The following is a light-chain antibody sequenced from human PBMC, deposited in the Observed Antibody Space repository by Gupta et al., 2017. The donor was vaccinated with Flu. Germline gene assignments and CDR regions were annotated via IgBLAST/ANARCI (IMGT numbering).Light chain of an antibody. J-gene: IGKJ5*01. CDR3: QQYNNWPPIT. CDR1: QSVDSD. V-gene: IGKV3-15*01. CDR2: DAS. Sequence: EIVLTPSPATLSVPPGERATLSCRASQSVDSDLAWYQHKPGQAPRLLIYDASTRATGIPARFSGSGSGTEFSLTISSLQSEDFAVYYCQQYNNWPPITFGQGTRLEIK.